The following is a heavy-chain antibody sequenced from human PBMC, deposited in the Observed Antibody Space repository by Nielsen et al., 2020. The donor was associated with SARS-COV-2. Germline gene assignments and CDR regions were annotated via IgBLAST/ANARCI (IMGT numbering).Heavy chain of an antibody. J-gene: IGHJ4*02. CDR2: ITSTSNTI. Sequence: GGSLRLSCRASGFSFSIYSMNWFRQAPGKGLEWVSYITSTSNTIYYADSVKGRFTISRDNADNPLYLQMDSLRDEDTAVYYCARDSPSMAARRLYYFDYWGQGTLVAVSS. V-gene: IGHV3-48*02. CDR1: GFSFSIYS. CDR3: ARDSPSMAARRLYYFDY. D-gene: IGHD6-6*01.